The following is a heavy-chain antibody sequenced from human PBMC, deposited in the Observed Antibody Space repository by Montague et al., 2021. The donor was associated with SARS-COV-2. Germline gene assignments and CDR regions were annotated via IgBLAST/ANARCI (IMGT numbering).Heavy chain of an antibody. D-gene: IGHD6-13*01. CDR2: IFHSGTI. CDR1: GDSISTSPW. V-gene: IGHV4-4*02. J-gene: IGHJ6*02. Sequence: GTLSLTCRVSGDSISTSPWWTWVRQTPGKGLEWIGEIFHSGTINYNPSLKSRVSISVDKSNNQFSLRLSSLIAADTAVYYCATLSRRTAAGTRDYFGLDVWGQGTTVVVSS. CDR3: ATLSRRTAAGTRDYFGLDV.